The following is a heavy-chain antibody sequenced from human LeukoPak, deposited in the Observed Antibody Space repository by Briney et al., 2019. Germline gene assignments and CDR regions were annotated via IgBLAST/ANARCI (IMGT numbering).Heavy chain of an antibody. CDR3: ATDVGGWQTYFHY. Sequence: GGSLRLSCAASGFTFSSYTMNWVRQAPGKGLEWVSSISSSSNYIYYADSMKGRFTISRDNAKNSLYLQMNSLRAEDTAVYYCATDVGGWQTYFHYWGQGTLVTVSS. V-gene: IGHV3-21*01. CDR2: ISSSSNYI. CDR1: GFTFSSYT. J-gene: IGHJ4*02. D-gene: IGHD6-19*01.